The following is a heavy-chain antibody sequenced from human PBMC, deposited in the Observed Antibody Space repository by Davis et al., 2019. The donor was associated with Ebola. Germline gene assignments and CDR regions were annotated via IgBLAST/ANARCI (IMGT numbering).Heavy chain of an antibody. Sequence: MPSETLSLTCAVYGGSFSGYYWSWIRQPPGKGLEWIGEINHSGSTNYNPSLKSRVTISVDTSKNQFSLKLSSVTAADTAVYYCARLGDCSSTSCYSGLDYWGQGTLVTVSS. V-gene: IGHV4-34*01. CDR3: ARLGDCSSTSCYSGLDY. J-gene: IGHJ4*02. D-gene: IGHD2-2*02. CDR2: INHSGST. CDR1: GGSFSGYY.